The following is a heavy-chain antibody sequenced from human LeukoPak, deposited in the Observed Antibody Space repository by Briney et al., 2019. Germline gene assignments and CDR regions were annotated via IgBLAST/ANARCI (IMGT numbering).Heavy chain of an antibody. Sequence: GGSLRLSCAASLSTLSTYWMTWFRQTPGGGLEWVASLKQDGSDKCYVDSVKGRFTISRGNAGNSLYLQMNSLRAEDTAVYYCARETRGTVGSYWGQGTLVTVSS. V-gene: IGHV3-7*05. CDR2: LKQDGSDK. CDR1: LSTLSTYW. D-gene: IGHD1-26*01. J-gene: IGHJ4*02. CDR3: ARETRGTVGSY.